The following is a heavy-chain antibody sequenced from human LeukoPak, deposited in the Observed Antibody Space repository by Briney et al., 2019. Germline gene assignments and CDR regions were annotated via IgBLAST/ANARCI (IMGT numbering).Heavy chain of an antibody. V-gene: IGHV3-74*01. J-gene: IGHJ4*02. D-gene: IGHD3-22*01. CDR2: INTDGSST. Sequence: PGGSLRLSCAASGFTFSSYWMHWVRQAPGKGLVWVSRINTDGSSTTYADSVKGRFTISRDNAKNTLYLQMNSPRAEDTAVYYCARESVRIYYDSSGPFDYWGQGTLVTVPS. CDR3: ARESVRIYYDSSGPFDY. CDR1: GFTFSSYW.